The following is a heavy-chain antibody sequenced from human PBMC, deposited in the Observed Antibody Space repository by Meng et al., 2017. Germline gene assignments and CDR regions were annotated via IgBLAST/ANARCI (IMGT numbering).Heavy chain of an antibody. Sequence: QVQLVQSGAEVKRPGSSVKVACKASGYTFTSYDINWVRQATGQGLEWMGWMNPNSGNTGYAQKFQGRVTMTRNTSISTAYMELSSLRSEDTAVYYCARGSSSWITNWFDPWGQGTLVTVSS. CDR3: ARGSSSWITNWFDP. J-gene: IGHJ5*02. CDR1: GYTFTSYD. CDR2: MNPNSGNT. V-gene: IGHV1-8*01. D-gene: IGHD6-13*01.